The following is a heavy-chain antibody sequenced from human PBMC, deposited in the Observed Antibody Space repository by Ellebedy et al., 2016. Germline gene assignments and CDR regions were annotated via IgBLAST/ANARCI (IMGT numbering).Heavy chain of an antibody. CDR1: GFTFNTYG. J-gene: IGHJ4*02. Sequence: GESLKISXAASGFTFNTYGMHWVRQAPGKGLEWVAVISYDGSNKYYADSVKGRFTISRDNSKNTLYLQMNSLRAEDTAVYYCAKDLDSSGLMEGFDYWGQGTLVTVSS. D-gene: IGHD6-19*01. CDR2: ISYDGSNK. V-gene: IGHV3-30*18. CDR3: AKDLDSSGLMEGFDY.